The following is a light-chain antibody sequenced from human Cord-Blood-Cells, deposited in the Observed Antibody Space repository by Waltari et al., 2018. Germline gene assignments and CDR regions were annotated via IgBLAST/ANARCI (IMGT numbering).Light chain of an antibody. CDR2: DAS. Sequence: EIVLTQSPATLSLSPGERATFSCRASQSVSSYLAWYQQKPGQAPRLLIYDASTRATGIPARFSGSGSGTEFTLTISSLQSEDFAVYYCQQYNNWPYTFGQGTKLEIK. CDR3: QQYNNWPYT. V-gene: IGKV3-15*01. J-gene: IGKJ2*01. CDR1: QSVSSY.